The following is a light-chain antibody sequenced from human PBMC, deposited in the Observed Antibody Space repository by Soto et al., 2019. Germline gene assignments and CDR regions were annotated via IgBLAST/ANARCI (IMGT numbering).Light chain of an antibody. V-gene: IGLV2-14*01. J-gene: IGLJ1*01. CDR2: EVS. Sequence: QSSLTQPASVSGSPGQSITISCPGPSSDVGGYNFVSWYQQYPGEAPKLMIYEVSNRPSGVSNRFSGSKSGNTASLTISGLQAEDETDYYCSSYTGSSSRYVFGTGTKVTLL. CDR1: SSDVGGYNF. CDR3: SSYTGSSSRYV.